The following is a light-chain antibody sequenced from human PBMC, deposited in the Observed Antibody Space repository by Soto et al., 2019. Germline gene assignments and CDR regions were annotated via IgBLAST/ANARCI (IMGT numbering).Light chain of an antibody. CDR1: QSVSSN. CDR3: QQYNNWPPWT. V-gene: IGKV3-15*01. Sequence: EIVMTQSPATLSVSPGERATLSCRASQSVSSNLAWYQQKPGQAPRLLIYGASTKATGIPAKFSGSGSGTEFTPTISSLQYEDFVVYYCQQYNNWPPWTFGQGTKVEIK. CDR2: GAS. J-gene: IGKJ1*01.